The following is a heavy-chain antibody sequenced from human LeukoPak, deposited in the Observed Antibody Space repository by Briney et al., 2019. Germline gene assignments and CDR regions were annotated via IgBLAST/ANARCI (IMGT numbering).Heavy chain of an antibody. Sequence: ASVKVSCKASGYTFTSYAMHWVRQAPGQRLEWMGRINAGNGNTKYSQKFQGRVTITRDTSASTAYMELSSLRSEDTAVYYCARDGNFWSGYYKAFDYWGQGTLVTVSS. V-gene: IGHV1-3*01. J-gene: IGHJ4*02. CDR3: ARDGNFWSGYYKAFDY. CDR1: GYTFTSYA. D-gene: IGHD3-3*01. CDR2: INAGNGNT.